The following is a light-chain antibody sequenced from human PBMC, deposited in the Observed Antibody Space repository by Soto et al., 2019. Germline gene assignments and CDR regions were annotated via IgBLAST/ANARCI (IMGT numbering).Light chain of an antibody. V-gene: IGKV3-15*01. CDR2: SAS. CDR3: EQYYDGPIT. J-gene: IGKJ5*01. Sequence: EIVLTQSPATLSVSPGERATLSCRASQSISTLLAWYQQQPDQAPRLLIYSASTRATTMPAWCSGSGSGADFTLTTSSLQSKDFAIDDCEQYYDGPITCGQGTRLVIK. CDR1: QSISTL.